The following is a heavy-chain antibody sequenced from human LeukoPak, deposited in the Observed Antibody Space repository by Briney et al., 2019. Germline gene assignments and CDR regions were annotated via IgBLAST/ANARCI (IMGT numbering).Heavy chain of an antibody. CDR2: IYYSGSA. CDR3: ARLGSWTVGNDY. V-gene: IGHV4-59*08. CDR1: GGSISTYY. D-gene: IGHD6-13*01. J-gene: IGHJ4*02. Sequence: SETLSLTCTVSGGSISTYYWSWIRQPPGKGLEWIGYIYYSGSANYNPSLKSRVTISVDTSKNQFSLKLGSVTAADTAVYYCARLGSWTVGNDYWGQGTLVTVSS.